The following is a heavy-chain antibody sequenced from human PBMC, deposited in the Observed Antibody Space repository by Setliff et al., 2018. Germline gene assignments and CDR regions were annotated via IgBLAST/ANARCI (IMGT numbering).Heavy chain of an antibody. CDR2: IYYIGTT. CDR3: ARGKIRITMIVVPTGGAFDI. D-gene: IGHD3-22*01. CDR1: GGSISTNSYY. J-gene: IGHJ3*02. V-gene: IGHV4-39*02. Sequence: KPSETLSLTCTVSGGSISTNSYYWGWIRQPPGKGLEWIGSIYYIGTTYYNPSLKSRVTISVDTSKNHFSLKLSSVTAADTAVYYCARGKIRITMIVVPTGGAFDIWGQGTMVTVSS.